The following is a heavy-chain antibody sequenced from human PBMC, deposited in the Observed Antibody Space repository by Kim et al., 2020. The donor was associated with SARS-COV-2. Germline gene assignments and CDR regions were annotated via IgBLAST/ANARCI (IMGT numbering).Heavy chain of an antibody. J-gene: IGHJ5*02. CDR2: ISGSGGST. D-gene: IGHD2-2*02. CDR3: AKDAGVVPAAIDADWFDP. V-gene: IGHV3-23*01. CDR1: GFTFSSYA. Sequence: GGSLRLSCAASGFTFSSYAMSWVRQAPGKGLEWVSAISGSGGSTYYADSVKGRFTISRDNSKNTLYLQMNSLRAEDTAVYYCAKDAGVVPAAIDADWFDPCGPRALVTVSP.